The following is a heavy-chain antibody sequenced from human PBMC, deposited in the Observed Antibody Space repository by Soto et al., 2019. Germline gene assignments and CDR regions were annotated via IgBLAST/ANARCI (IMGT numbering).Heavy chain of an antibody. CDR2: ISWNSGSI. Sequence: EVQLVGSGGGLVQPGRSLRLSCAASGFTFDDYAMHWVRQAPGKGLEWVSGISWNSGSIGYADSVKGRFTISRDNAKNSLYLQMNSLRAEDTALYYCAKDTVVAATEYYFDYWGQGTLVTVSS. CDR3: AKDTVVAATEYYFDY. J-gene: IGHJ4*02. CDR1: GFTFDDYA. D-gene: IGHD2-15*01. V-gene: IGHV3-9*01.